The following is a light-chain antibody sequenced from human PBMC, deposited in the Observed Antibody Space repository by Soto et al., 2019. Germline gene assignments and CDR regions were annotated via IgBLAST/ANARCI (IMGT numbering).Light chain of an antibody. CDR1: QSVGSSY. Sequence: EILFAQSPGTLSLSPGERATLSCRASQSVGSSYLAWYQQKPGKAPRLLIYGASSRATGIPDRLSGSGSGTDFTLTITRLEPEDFAVYYCQLYGRSITFGQGTRLEIK. J-gene: IGKJ5*01. CDR2: GAS. V-gene: IGKV3-20*01. CDR3: QLYGRSIT.